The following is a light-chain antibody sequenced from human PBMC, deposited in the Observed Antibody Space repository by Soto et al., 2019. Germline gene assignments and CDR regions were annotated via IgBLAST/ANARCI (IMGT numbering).Light chain of an antibody. Sequence: EIVLTQSPGTLSLSPGERATLSCRASQSVRDRYLAWYQQKPGQAPSLLIYDTSTRATGVPDRFSGSGSGTDFAFTISRVEQEDFGIYFCQQYGSSPGTFGQGTKVEI. CDR2: DTS. V-gene: IGKV3-20*01. J-gene: IGKJ1*01. CDR1: QSVRDRY. CDR3: QQYGSSPGT.